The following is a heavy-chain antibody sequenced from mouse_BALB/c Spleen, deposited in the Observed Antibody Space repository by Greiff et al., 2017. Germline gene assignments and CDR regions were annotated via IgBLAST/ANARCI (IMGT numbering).Heavy chain of an antibody. CDR2: ISSGGST. V-gene: IGHV5-6-5*01. Sequence: EVMLVESGGGLVKPGGSLKLSCAASGFTFSSYAMSWVRQTPEKRLEWVASISSGGSTYYPDSVKGRFTISRDNARNILYLQMSSLRSEDTAMYYCARGLVWPTYAMDYWGQGTSVTVSS. J-gene: IGHJ4*01. D-gene: IGHD2-10*02. CDR3: ARGLVWPTYAMDY. CDR1: GFTFSSYA.